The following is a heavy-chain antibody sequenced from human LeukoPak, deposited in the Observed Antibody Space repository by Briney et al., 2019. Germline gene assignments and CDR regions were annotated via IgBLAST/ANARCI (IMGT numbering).Heavy chain of an antibody. J-gene: IGHJ3*02. D-gene: IGHD2-2*03. CDR3: ARETLGIVVVPAAPETNDAFDI. CDR2: INPSGGST. Sequence: ASVKVSCKASGYTFTSYYMHWVRQAPGQGLEWMEIINPSGGSTSYAQKFQGRVTMTRDMSTSTVYMELSSLRSEDTAVYYCARETLGIVVVPAAPETNDAFDIWGQGTMVTVSS. V-gene: IGHV1-46*01. CDR1: GYTFTSYY.